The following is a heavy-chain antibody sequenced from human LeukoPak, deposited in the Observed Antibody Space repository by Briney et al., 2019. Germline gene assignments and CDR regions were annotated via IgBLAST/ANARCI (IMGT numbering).Heavy chain of an antibody. J-gene: IGHJ4*02. CDR3: ARDRYYYDSSGYRYYFDY. V-gene: IGHV3-21*01. CDR2: ISSSSSYI. Sequence: GGSLRLSCAASGFTFSSYSMSWVRQAPGKGLEWVSSISSSSSYIYYADSVKGRFTISRDNAKNSLYLQMNSLRAEDTAVYYCARDRYYYDSSGYRYYFDYWGQGTLVTVSS. D-gene: IGHD3-22*01. CDR1: GFTFSSYS.